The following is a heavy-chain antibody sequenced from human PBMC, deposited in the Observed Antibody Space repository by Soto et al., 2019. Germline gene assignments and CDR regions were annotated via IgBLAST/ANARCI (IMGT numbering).Heavy chain of an antibody. D-gene: IGHD3-10*01. Sequence: SETLSLTCTDSGGSISSSSYYWGWIRQPPGKGLEWIGSIYYSGSTYYNPSLKSRVTISVDTSKNQFSLKLSSVTAADTAVYYCARTLLWFGEFPYYFDYWGQGTLVTVSS. J-gene: IGHJ4*02. V-gene: IGHV4-39*01. CDR2: IYYSGST. CDR3: ARTLLWFGEFPYYFDY. CDR1: GGSISSSSYY.